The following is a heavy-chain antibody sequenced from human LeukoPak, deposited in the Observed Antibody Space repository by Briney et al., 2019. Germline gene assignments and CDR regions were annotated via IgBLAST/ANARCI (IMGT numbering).Heavy chain of an antibody. Sequence: ASVKVSCKASGYTFTSYDINWVRQATGQGLEWMGWMNPNSGNTSYAQKFQGRVTMTRNTSISTAYMELTSLRSEDTAVYYCAREYQLLGTVYNYFDPWGQGTLVTVSS. J-gene: IGHJ5*02. V-gene: IGHV1-8*01. CDR3: AREYQLLGTVYNYFDP. CDR2: MNPNSGNT. D-gene: IGHD2-2*01. CDR1: GYTFTSYD.